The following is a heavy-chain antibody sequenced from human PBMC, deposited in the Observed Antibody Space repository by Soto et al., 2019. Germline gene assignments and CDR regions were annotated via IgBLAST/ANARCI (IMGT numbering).Heavy chain of an antibody. Sequence: QITLKESGPTLVKPTQTLTLTCTFSGFSLSSTRVAVGWIRXXPGKALEWLALIYWDDDKRYSPFLKSRLTIXKDTXKNQVVLTMTNXDPVDTATYYCAHSVVAGLGYYFDYWGQGTLVTVSS. CDR2: IYWDDDK. D-gene: IGHD6-19*01. J-gene: IGHJ4*02. CDR1: GFSLSSTRVA. CDR3: AHSVVAGLGYYFDY. V-gene: IGHV2-5*02.